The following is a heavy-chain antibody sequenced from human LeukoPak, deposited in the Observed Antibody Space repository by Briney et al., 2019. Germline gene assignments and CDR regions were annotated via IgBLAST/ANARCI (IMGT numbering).Heavy chain of an antibody. Sequence: SETLSLTCTVSGGSISSYYWSWIRQPPGKGLEWIGYIYYSGSTNYNPSLKSRVTISVDTSKNQFSLKLSSVTAADTAVYYCARGQIDYADYWGQGTLVTVSS. D-gene: IGHD2-21*01. CDR3: ARGQIDYADY. CDR2: IYYSGST. J-gene: IGHJ4*02. CDR1: GGSISSYY. V-gene: IGHV4-59*01.